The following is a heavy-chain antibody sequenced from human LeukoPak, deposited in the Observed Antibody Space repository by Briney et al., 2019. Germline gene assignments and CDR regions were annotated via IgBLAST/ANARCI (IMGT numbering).Heavy chain of an antibody. J-gene: IGHJ4*02. CDR2: INGSGGST. Sequence: GGSLRLSCAASGFTFSSYAMSWVRQAPGKGLEWVSAINGSGGSTYYADSVKGRFTISRDNSKNMLYLQMNSLRAEDTAVYYCAKDTALMTVTTYDYWGQGTLVTVSS. V-gene: IGHV3-23*01. D-gene: IGHD4-17*01. CDR1: GFTFSSYA. CDR3: AKDTALMTVTTYDY.